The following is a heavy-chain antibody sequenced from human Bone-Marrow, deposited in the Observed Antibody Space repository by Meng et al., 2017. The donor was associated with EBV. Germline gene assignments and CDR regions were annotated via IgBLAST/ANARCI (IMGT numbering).Heavy chain of an antibody. CDR2: INWNGGST. D-gene: IGHD4-23*01. J-gene: IGHJ2*01. Sequence: VQLVESGGGLVRPGGAPMFSCAALGFNFDGFGMNWVRQGPGKGLEWVSGINWNGGSTNYADSVMGRFTISRDNAKNSLYLQMNNLRAEDTAFYYCARGGGNSLWYFALWGRGTLVTVSS. V-gene: IGHV3-20*04. CDR3: ARGGGNSLWYFAL. CDR1: GFNFDGFG.